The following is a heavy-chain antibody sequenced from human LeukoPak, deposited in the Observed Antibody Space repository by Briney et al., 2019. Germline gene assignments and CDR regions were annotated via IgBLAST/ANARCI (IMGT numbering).Heavy chain of an antibody. CDR3: VREPYDM. CDR1: GFTFSSYG. CDR2: IWFDGGNK. V-gene: IGHV3-33*01. J-gene: IGHJ3*02. Sequence: GGSLRLSCAASGFTFSSYGMHRVRQAPGKGLEWVAVIWFDGGNKYYADSVKGRFTISRDNAQNTLYLQMNSLRPEDTTVYYCVREPYDMWGQGTMVTVSS.